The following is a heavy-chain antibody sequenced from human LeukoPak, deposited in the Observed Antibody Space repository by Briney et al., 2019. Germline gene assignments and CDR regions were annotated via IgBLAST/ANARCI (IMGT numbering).Heavy chain of an antibody. Sequence: GGSLRLSCGASGFTFSSYNMNWVRQAPGKGLEWVSYISSSASTIYYADSVEGRFTISRDNAKNSLFLQMNSLRAEDTAVYYCGRSGTYAYFDYWGQGTLVTVSS. CDR1: GFTFSSYN. D-gene: IGHD1-26*01. CDR2: ISSSASTI. V-gene: IGHV3-48*01. J-gene: IGHJ4*02. CDR3: GRSGTYAYFDY.